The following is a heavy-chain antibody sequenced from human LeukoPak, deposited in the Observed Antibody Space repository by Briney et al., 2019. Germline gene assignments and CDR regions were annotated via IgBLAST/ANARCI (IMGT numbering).Heavy chain of an antibody. V-gene: IGHV3-23*01. J-gene: IGHJ4*02. D-gene: IGHD6-13*01. CDR3: ANSAAVGTFY. CDR1: GFTLSSYA. CDR2: ISVSGNT. Sequence: GGSLRLSCAASGFTLSSYAMSWVRQAPGKGLEWVSAISVSGNTYHADSVKGRFTISRDSSKNTLYLQMNRLRAEDAAVYYCANSAAVGTFYWGQGTLVTVSS.